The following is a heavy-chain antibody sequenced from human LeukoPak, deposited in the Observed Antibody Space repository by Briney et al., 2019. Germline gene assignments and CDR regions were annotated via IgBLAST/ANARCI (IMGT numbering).Heavy chain of an antibody. CDR3: ERGREGYNQYYFDY. J-gene: IGHJ4*02. Sequence: GGSLRLSCAASGFTFSSYSMNWLRQAPGKGLEWVSSISSSSSYIYYADSVKGRFTISRDNAKNSLYLQMNSLRAEDTAVYYCERGREGYNQYYFDYWGEGSLVTVSS. CDR1: GFTFSSYS. V-gene: IGHV3-21*01. D-gene: IGHD5-24*01. CDR2: ISSSSSYI.